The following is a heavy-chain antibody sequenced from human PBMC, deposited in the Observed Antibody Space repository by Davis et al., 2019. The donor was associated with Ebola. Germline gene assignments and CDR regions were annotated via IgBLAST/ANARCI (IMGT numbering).Heavy chain of an antibody. D-gene: IGHD2-8*02. CDR3: ARELVVYAMGYYYYYGMDV. Sequence: PGGSLRLSCAASGFTFSSYGMHWVRQAPGKGLEWVAVISYDGSNKYYADSVKGRFTISRDNSKNTLYLQMNSLRAEDTAVYYCARELVVYAMGYYYYYGMDVWGQGTTVTVSS. V-gene: IGHV3-30*03. CDR2: ISYDGSNK. J-gene: IGHJ6*02. CDR1: GFTFSSYG.